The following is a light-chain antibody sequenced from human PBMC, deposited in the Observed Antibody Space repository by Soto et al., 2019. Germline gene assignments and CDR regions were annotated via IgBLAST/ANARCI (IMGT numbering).Light chain of an antibody. J-gene: IGKJ1*01. Sequence: EIVLTQSPATLSLSPGERATHSCRASQSVSRYLAWYQQKPGQAPRLLIYDASNRATGIPARFSGSGSGTDFTLTISSLQSEDSAVYYCQQYNSWLWTFGQGTKVDIK. CDR2: DAS. CDR1: QSVSRY. CDR3: QQYNSWLWT. V-gene: IGKV3-11*01.